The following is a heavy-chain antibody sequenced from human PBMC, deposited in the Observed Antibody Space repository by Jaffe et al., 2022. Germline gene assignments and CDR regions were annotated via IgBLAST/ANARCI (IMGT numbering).Heavy chain of an antibody. J-gene: IGHJ1*01. CDR3: ARSAGYSSSSVEYFQH. D-gene: IGHD6-13*01. V-gene: IGHV4-38-2*01. CDR1: GYSISSGYY. CDR2: IYHSGST. Sequence: QVQLQESGPGLVKPSETLSLTCAVSGYSISSGYYWGWIRQPPGKGLEWIGSIYHSGSTYYNPSLKSRVTISVDTSKNQFSLKLSSVTAADTAVYYCARSAGYSSSSVEYFQHWGQGTLVTVSS.